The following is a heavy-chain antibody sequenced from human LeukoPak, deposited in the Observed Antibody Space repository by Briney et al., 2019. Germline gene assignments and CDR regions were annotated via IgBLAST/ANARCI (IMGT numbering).Heavy chain of an antibody. CDR1: GYTFTSYD. CDR3: ARDRIGEDFWSGSLFGYYYYGMDV. D-gene: IGHD3-3*01. Sequence: ASVKVSCKASGYTFTSYDINWVRQATGQGLEWMGWMNLNSGNTGYAQKFRGRVTMTRNTSISTAYMELSSLRSEDTAVYYCARDRIGEDFWSGSLFGYYYYGMDVWGQGTTVTVSS. J-gene: IGHJ6*02. CDR2: MNLNSGNT. V-gene: IGHV1-8*01.